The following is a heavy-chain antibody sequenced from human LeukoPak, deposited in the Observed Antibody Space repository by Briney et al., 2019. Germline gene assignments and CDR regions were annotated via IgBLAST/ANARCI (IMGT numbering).Heavy chain of an antibody. Sequence: SETLSLTCSVSSDSINNKYWSWIRQPAGKGLEGIGRVFSSGTTYYSPSLKSRVTMTVDTSKNQFSLNLNSVPASDTAVYYCARDQGYTYWQTQYFDYWGQGMLVTVSS. J-gene: IGHJ4*02. CDR3: ARDQGYTYWQTQYFDY. D-gene: IGHD1-1*01. CDR1: SDSINNKY. CDR2: VFSSGTT. V-gene: IGHV4-4*07.